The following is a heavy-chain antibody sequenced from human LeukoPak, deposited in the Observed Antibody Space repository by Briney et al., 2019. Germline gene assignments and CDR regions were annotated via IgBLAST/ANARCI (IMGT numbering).Heavy chain of an antibody. CDR3: VFGYSSGWYQDYFDY. V-gene: IGHV1-69*05. J-gene: IGHJ4*02. CDR2: IIPIFGTA. D-gene: IGHD6-19*01. Sequence: ASVKVSCKASGGTFSSYAISWVRHAPGHGLEWMGRIIPIFGTANYAQKFQGRVTITTDESTSTAYMELSSLRSEDTAVYYCVFGYSSGWYQDYFDYWGQGTLVTVSS. CDR1: GGTFSSYA.